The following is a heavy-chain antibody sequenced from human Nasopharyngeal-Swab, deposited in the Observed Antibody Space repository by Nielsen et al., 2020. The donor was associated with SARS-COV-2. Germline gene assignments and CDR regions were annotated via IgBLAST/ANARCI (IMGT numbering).Heavy chain of an antibody. V-gene: IGHV4-34*01. CDR3: ARAKQWLVLRWFDP. D-gene: IGHD6-19*01. CDR1: GGSFSGYY. J-gene: IGHJ5*02. Sequence: SETPSLTCAVYGGSFSGYYWSWIRQPPGKGLEWIGEINHSGSTNYNPPLKSRVTISVDTSKNQFSLKPSSVTAADTAVYYCARAKQWLVLRWFDPWGQGTLVTVSS. CDR2: INHSGST.